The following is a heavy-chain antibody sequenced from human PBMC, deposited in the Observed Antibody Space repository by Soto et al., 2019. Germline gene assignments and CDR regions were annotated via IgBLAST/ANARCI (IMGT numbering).Heavy chain of an antibody. CDR3: ARSQWLAHECFGI. Sequence: VSVKVSCKASGYTFTSYAMHWVRQAPGQRLEWMGWINAGNGNTKYSQKFQGRVTITRDTSASTAYMELSSLRSEDTAVYYCARSQWLAHECFGILGQGTIGTVSS. CDR2: INAGNGNT. CDR1: GYTFTSYA. V-gene: IGHV1-3*01. J-gene: IGHJ3*02. D-gene: IGHD6-19*01.